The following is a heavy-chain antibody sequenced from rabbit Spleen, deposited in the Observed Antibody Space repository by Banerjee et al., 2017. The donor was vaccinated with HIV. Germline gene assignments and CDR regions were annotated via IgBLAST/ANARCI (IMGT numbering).Heavy chain of an antibody. CDR2: IDPVFGKK. V-gene: IGHV1S7*01. CDR1: GFTLSSYY. D-gene: IGHD1-1*01. J-gene: IGHJ4*01. Sequence: QLKESGGGLVQPGGSLKLSCKASGFTLSSYYMNWVRQAPGKGLEWIGYIDPVFGKKYYASWVNGRFSISRENTQNTVSLQLTSLTAADTATYFCARDLTDVIGWNFGWWGQGTLVTVS. CDR3: ARDLTDVIGWNFGW.